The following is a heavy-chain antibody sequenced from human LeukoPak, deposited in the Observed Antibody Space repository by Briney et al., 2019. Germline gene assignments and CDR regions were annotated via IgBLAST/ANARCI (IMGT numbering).Heavy chain of an antibody. Sequence: VSSISSRSSYIYYADSVKGRFTISRDNAKYSLYLQMSSLRAEDTAVYYCARAGCYFPDYWGQGTRVTVSS. CDR2: ISSRSSYI. V-gene: IGHV3-21*01. D-gene: IGHD3-10*01. J-gene: IGHJ4*02. CDR3: ARAGCYFPDY.